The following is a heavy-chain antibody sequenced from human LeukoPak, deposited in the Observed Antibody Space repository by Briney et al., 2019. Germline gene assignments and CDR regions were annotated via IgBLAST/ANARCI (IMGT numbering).Heavy chain of an antibody. CDR3: ASDRGSSWPFDC. V-gene: IGHV3-53*01. J-gene: IGHJ4*02. CDR2: IFDGNAT. Sequence: PGGSLRLSCAASGFTISNYYMSWVRQAPGKGLEWVSVIFDGNATYYAGSVRGRFTVSRDKSKNTLNLQMNGLRVEDTGVYYCASDRGSSWPFDCWGQGTLVTVSS. D-gene: IGHD6-13*01. CDR1: GFTISNYY.